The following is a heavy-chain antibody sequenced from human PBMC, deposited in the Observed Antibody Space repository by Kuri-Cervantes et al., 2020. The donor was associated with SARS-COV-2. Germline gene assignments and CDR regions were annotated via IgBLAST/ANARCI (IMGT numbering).Heavy chain of an antibody. V-gene: IGHV4-34*01. J-gene: IGHJ3*02. CDR2: IDHSGST. CDR1: GGSFRDYN. CDR3: VTSLPRSGWDGEDAFDI. D-gene: IGHD6-19*01. Sequence: SETLSLTCAVYGGSFRDYNWNWIRQSPGKGLEWIAEIDHSGSTDYNPSLKGRVTISVDTSKKQFSLKLSSVTAADTAMYYCVTSLPRSGWDGEDAFDIWGQGTMVTVSS.